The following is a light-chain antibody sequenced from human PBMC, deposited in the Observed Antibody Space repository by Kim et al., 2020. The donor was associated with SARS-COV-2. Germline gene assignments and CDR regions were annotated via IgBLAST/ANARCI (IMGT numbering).Light chain of an antibody. J-gene: IGLJ2*01. Sequence: SYELTQPPSVSVSPGQTASITCSGDKLGDKYVWWYQQKPGQSPVLVIYQDSKRPSGIPERFSGSNSGNTATLTISGTQAMDEADYYCQAWDSSTVVFGGGTQLT. V-gene: IGLV3-1*01. CDR1: KLGDKY. CDR3: QAWDSSTVV. CDR2: QDS.